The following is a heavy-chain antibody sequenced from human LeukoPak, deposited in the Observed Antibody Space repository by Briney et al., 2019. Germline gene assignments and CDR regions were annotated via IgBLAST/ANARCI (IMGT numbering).Heavy chain of an antibody. V-gene: IGHV3-23*01. J-gene: IGHJ4*02. CDR3: ARRAGDYSHPYDY. Sequence: GGSLRLSCAASGFTFSSFAMSWVRQAPEKGLEWVSSISGFAGSIYYADSVKGRFTISRDNSKNTVHLQMNSLRAEDTAMYYCARRAGDYSHPYDYWGQGTLVTVSS. D-gene: IGHD3-22*01. CDR1: GFTFSSFA. CDR2: ISGFAGSI.